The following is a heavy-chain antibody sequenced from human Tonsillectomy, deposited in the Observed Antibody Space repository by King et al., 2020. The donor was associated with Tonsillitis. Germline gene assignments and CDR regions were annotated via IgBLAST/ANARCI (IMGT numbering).Heavy chain of an antibody. Sequence: VQLVESGGGVVQPGRSLRLSCAASGFTFSNYGMHWVRQAPGKGLEWVAVISYVGSNKYYADSVKGRFTISRDNSKNTLSLQMNSLRTEDTAVYYCAKDRGEMATIGFDYWGQGTLVTVSS. CDR3: AKDRGEMATIGFDY. CDR1: GFTFSNYG. V-gene: IGHV3-30*18. D-gene: IGHD5-24*01. CDR2: ISYVGSNK. J-gene: IGHJ4*02.